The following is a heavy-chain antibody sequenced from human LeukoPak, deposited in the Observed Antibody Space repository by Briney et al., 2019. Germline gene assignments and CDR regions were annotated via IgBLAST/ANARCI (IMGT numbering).Heavy chain of an antibody. CDR3: VLPYDYGDYVFDY. J-gene: IGHJ4*02. V-gene: IGHV3-23*01. CDR1: GFTFSSYA. Sequence: GGSLRLSCAASGFTFSSYAMSWVRQAPGKGLEWASAISGSGGSTYYADSVKGRFTISRDNSKNTLYLQMNSLRAEDTAVYYCVLPYDYGDYVFDYWGQGTLVTVSS. CDR2: ISGSGGST. D-gene: IGHD4-17*01.